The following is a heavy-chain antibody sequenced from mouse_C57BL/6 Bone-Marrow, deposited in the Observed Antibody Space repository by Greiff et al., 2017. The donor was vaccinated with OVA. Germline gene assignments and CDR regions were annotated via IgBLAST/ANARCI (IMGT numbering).Heavy chain of an antibody. J-gene: IGHJ2*01. CDR2: IYPSDSET. D-gene: IGHD3-3*01. CDR3: ARGGDLTFDY. Sequence: VQLQQPGAELVRPGSSVKLSCKASGYTFTSYWMDWVKQRPGQGLEWIGNIYPSDSETHYNQKFKDKATLTVDKSSSTAYMQLSSLTSEDSAVYYCARGGDLTFDYWGQGTTLTVSS. CDR1: GYTFTSYW. V-gene: IGHV1-61*01.